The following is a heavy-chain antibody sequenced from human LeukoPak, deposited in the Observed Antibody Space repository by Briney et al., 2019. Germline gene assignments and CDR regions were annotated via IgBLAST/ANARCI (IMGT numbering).Heavy chain of an antibody. J-gene: IGHJ3*02. V-gene: IGHV3-11*01. Sequence: GGSLRLSCAASGFTFSDFQMCWIRQAPGKGREWVSFSSTSGSTIFYADSVKGRFTISRDNAKNSLYLQMNSLRAEDTAVYYCARERADALDIWGPGTMVTVSS. CDR1: GFTFSDFQ. CDR2: SSTSGSTI. CDR3: ARERADALDI.